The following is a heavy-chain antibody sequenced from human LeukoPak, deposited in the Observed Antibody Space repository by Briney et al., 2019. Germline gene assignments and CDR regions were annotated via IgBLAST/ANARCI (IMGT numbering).Heavy chain of an antibody. CDR3: ARGLEYSSSTGYFDY. CDR2: IIPIFGTT. CDR1: GGTFSSYA. D-gene: IGHD6-6*01. J-gene: IGHJ4*02. V-gene: IGHV1-69*06. Sequence: SVKVSCKASGGTFSSYAISWVRQAPGQGLEWMGGIIPIFGTTNYAQKFQDRVTITADKSTSTAYMELSSLRSEDTAVYYCARGLEYSSSTGYFDYWGQGTLVTVSS.